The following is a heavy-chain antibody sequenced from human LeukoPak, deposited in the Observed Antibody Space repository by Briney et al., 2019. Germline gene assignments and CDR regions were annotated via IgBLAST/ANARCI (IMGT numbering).Heavy chain of an antibody. J-gene: IGHJ5*02. CDR2: IRNDGTNK. CDR1: GFTFSSYG. V-gene: IGHV3-30*02. CDR3: ARATSIMGTANWFDH. D-gene: IGHD1-7*01. Sequence: GGSLRLSCAASGFTFSSYGMNWVRQAPGKGLEWVAFIRNDGTNKYYADSVKGRFTISRDNSKNTLYLQMNSLRSKSTAVYYCARATSIMGTANWFDHWGQGTLVTVSS.